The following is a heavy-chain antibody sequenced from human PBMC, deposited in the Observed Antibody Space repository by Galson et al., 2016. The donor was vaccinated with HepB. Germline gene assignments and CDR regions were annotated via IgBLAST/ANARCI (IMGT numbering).Heavy chain of an antibody. V-gene: IGHV4-31*03. CDR3: ARDGAAAGTSHEYFRH. CDR2: IYYSGET. J-gene: IGHJ1*01. CDR1: GDSITDGGYY. D-gene: IGHD6-13*01. Sequence: TLSLTCTISGDSITDGGYYWSWIRQHPVKGLERIGYIYYSGETYYNPSLRGRVSMSVNTSKNQFSLRLSSVTAADPAVYYCARDGAAAGTSHEYFRHWGQGTLVTVSS.